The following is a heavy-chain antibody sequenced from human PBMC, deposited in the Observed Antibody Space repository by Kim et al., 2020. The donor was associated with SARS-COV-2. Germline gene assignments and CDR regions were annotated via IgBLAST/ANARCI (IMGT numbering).Heavy chain of an antibody. J-gene: IGHJ6*02. CDR2: IDPSDSYT. CDR1: GYSFTSYW. D-gene: IGHD1-1*01. CDR3: ARQQKNWNEDALSYGMDV. Sequence: GESLKISCKGSGYSFTSYWISWVRQMPGKGLEWMGRIDPSDSYTNYSPSFQGHVTISADKSISTAYLQWSSLKASDTAMYYCARQQKNWNEDALSYGMDVWGQGTTVTVSS. V-gene: IGHV5-10-1*01.